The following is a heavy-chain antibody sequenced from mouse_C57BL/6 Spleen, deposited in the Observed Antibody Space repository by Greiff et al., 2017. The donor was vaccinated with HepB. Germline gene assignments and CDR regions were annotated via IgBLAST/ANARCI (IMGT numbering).Heavy chain of an antibody. CDR1: GYAFSSYW. CDR3: ARRSATDWYFDV. Sequence: VKLQESGAELVKPGASVKISCKASGYAFSSYWMNWVKQRPGKGLEWIGQIYPGDGDTNYNGKFKGKATLTADKSSSTAYMQLSSLTSEDSAVYFCARRSATDWYFDVWGTGTTVTVSS. CDR2: IYPGDGDT. J-gene: IGHJ1*03. D-gene: IGHD1-1*01. V-gene: IGHV1-80*01.